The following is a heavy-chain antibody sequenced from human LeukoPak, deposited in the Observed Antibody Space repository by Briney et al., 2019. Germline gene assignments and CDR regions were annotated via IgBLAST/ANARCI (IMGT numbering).Heavy chain of an antibody. D-gene: IGHD3-9*01. CDR2: ISGSGGST. CDR1: AFTLSNYA. Sequence: SGGSLRLSCAASAFTLSNYAMTWVRQAPGKGLEWVSAISGSGGSTYYANSVKGRFTISRDNSKNTLYLQMNSLRADDTAVYYCAKCSRVDWLPIDYWGRGTLVTVSS. V-gene: IGHV3-23*01. J-gene: IGHJ4*02. CDR3: AKCSRVDWLPIDY.